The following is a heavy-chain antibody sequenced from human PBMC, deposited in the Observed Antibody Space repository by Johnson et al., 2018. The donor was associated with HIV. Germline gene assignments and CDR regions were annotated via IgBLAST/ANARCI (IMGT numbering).Heavy chain of an antibody. D-gene: IGHD3-3*01. J-gene: IGHJ3*02. CDR2: IKQDGSEK. Sequence: MQLVESGGNLVQPGGSLRLSCAASGFMFSSYWMSWVRQAPGKGLEWVANIKQDGSEKYYVDSLKGRFTISRDNVKKSLFLQMNGLIADDTAVYYCARDQAIFGVVLASDAFDIWGQGTMVTVSS. CDR3: ARDQAIFGVVLASDAFDI. CDR1: GFMFSSYW. V-gene: IGHV3-7*05.